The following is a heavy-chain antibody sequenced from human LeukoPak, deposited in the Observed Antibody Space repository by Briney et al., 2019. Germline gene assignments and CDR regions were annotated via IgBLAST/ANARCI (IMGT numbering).Heavy chain of an antibody. CDR2: IYHSGST. CDR1: GVSISSSNW. V-gene: IGHV4-4*02. D-gene: IGHD1-26*01. CDR3: ARYSGSYYGSLAEGWFDP. J-gene: IGHJ5*02. Sequence: ASETLSLTCAVSGVSISSSNWWSWVRQPPGKGLEWIGEIYHSGSTNYNPSLKSRVTMSVDTSKNQFSLKLSSVTAADTAVYYCARYSGSYYGSLAEGWFDPWGQGTLVTVSS.